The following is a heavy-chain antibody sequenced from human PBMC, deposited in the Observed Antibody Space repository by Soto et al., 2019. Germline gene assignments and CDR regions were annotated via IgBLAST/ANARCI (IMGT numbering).Heavy chain of an antibody. D-gene: IGHD4-4*01. Sequence: SETLSLTCAVYGGSFSGYYWSWIRQPPGKGLEWIGEINHSGSTNYNPSLKSRVTISVDTSKNQFSLKLSSVTAADTAVYYCARAYSLVTTRYYYCYYYMDVWGKGTTVTVSS. V-gene: IGHV4-34*01. J-gene: IGHJ6*03. CDR3: ARAYSLVTTRYYYCYYYMDV. CDR2: INHSGST. CDR1: GGSFSGYY.